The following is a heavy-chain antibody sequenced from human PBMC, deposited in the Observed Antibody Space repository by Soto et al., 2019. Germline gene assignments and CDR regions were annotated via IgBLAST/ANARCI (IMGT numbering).Heavy chain of an antibody. CDR2: ISYDGSNK. Sequence: GGSLRLSCAASGFTFSSYGMHWVRQAPGKGLEWVAVISYDGSNKYYADSVKGRFTISRDNSKNTLYLQMNSLRAEDTAVYYCAKSPQPVGGAFDIWGQGTMVTVSS. J-gene: IGHJ3*02. CDR3: AKSPQPVGGAFDI. CDR1: GFTFSSYG. D-gene: IGHD1-26*01. V-gene: IGHV3-30*18.